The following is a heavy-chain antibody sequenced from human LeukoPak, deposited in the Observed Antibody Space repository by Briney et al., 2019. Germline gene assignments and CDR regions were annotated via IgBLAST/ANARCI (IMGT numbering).Heavy chain of an antibody. Sequence: GGSLRLSCAASGFTFSSYSMNWVRQAPGKGLEWVSSISSSSSYIYYADSVNGRFTISRDNAKNSLYLQMNSLRAEDTAVYYCARGGDYGDYINFFDYWGQGTLVTVSS. V-gene: IGHV3-21*01. CDR3: ARGGDYGDYINFFDY. CDR1: GFTFSSYS. CDR2: ISSSSSYI. D-gene: IGHD4-17*01. J-gene: IGHJ4*02.